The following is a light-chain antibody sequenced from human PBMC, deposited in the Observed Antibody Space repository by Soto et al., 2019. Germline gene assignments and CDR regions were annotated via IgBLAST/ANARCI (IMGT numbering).Light chain of an antibody. Sequence: DIQMTQSPSSLSASVRDRVTITCRASQSISSWLAWFQQKPGKAPKLLIYDASSLESGVPSRFSGSGSGTEFTLTISSLQPDDFATYYCQQYSSYSTFGQGTKVDI. CDR3: QQYSSYST. J-gene: IGKJ1*01. CDR2: DAS. CDR1: QSISSW. V-gene: IGKV1-5*01.